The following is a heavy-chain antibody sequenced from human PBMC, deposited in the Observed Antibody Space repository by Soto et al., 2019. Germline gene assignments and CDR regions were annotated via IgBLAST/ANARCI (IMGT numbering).Heavy chain of an antibody. CDR1: GFTFSSYG. V-gene: IGHV3-30*18. D-gene: IGHD3-16*02. Sequence: QVQLVESGGGVVQPGRSLRLSCAASGFTFSSYGMHWVRQAPGKGLEWVAIISYDGSNQYYADSVKGRFTISRDNSKNTLYLQMNSLRAEDTAVYYCAKALGELSPESYDHWGQGVLVXXSS. CDR2: ISYDGSNQ. CDR3: AKALGELSPESYDH. J-gene: IGHJ4*02.